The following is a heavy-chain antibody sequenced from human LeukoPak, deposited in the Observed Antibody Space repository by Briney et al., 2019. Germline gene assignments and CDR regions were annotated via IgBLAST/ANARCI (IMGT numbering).Heavy chain of an antibody. V-gene: IGHV3-74*01. CDR3: AKDKDTPATAQPQRGYFES. J-gene: IGHJ4*02. D-gene: IGHD2-15*01. Sequence: GGSLRLSCAASGFTFSSYWMHWVRQAPGKGLVWVSRINSDGSSTSYADSVKGRFTISRDNSKNTLDLQMNSLRVEDTAVYFCAKDKDTPATAQPQRGYFESWGQGTLVTVSS. CDR1: GFTFSSYW. CDR2: INSDGSST.